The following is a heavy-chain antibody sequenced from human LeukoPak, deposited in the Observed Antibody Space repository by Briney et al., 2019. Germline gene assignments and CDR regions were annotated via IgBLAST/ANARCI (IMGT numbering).Heavy chain of an antibody. D-gene: IGHD3-10*01. CDR2: IYYSGST. CDR1: GGSISSSSYY. J-gene: IGHJ3*02. Sequence: SETLSLTCTVSGGSISSSSYYWGWIRQPPGKGLEWIGYIYYSGSTNYNPSLKSRVTISVDTSKNQFSLKLSSVTAADTAVYYCARHVSLMVRGVTVDAFDIWGQGTMVTVSS. CDR3: ARHVSLMVRGVTVDAFDI. V-gene: IGHV4-61*05.